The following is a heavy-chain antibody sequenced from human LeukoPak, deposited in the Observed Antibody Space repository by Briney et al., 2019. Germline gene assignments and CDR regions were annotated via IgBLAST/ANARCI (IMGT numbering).Heavy chain of an antibody. CDR3: ARGRHYYDSSGRIDY. CDR2: INHSGST. CDR1: GGSFSGYY. V-gene: IGHV4-34*01. Sequence: SETLSLTCAVYGGSFSGYYWSWIRQPPGKGLEWIGEINHSGSTNYNPSLKSRVTISVGTSKNQFSLKLSSVTAADTAVYYCARGRHYYDSSGRIDYWGQGTLVTVSS. J-gene: IGHJ4*02. D-gene: IGHD3-22*01.